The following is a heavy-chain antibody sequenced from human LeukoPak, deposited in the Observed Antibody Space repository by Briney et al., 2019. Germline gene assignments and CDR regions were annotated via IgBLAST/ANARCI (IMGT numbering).Heavy chain of an antibody. V-gene: IGHV4-59*01. D-gene: IGHD2/OR15-2a*01. CDR3: AREETLSKDAFDV. Sequence: SETLSLTCTVSGGSISSYYWTWIRQPPGKGLEWIGYIYYSGSINYNPSLKGRVTISVDTSRNQFSLNLRYVTSVDTAMYYCAREETLSKDAFDVWGQGRMVTVSS. CDR2: IYYSGSI. J-gene: IGHJ3*01. CDR1: GGSISSYY.